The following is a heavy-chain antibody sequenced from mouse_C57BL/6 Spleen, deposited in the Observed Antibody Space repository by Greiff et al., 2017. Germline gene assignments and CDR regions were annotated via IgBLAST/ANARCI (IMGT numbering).Heavy chain of an antibody. Sequence: EVQLQQSGPELVKPGASVKMSCKASGYTFTDYNMHWVKQSHGKSLEWIGYINPNNGGTSYNQKFKGKATLTVNKSSSTAYMELRSLTSEDSAVYYCARSPYGSSCYWYFDVWGTGTTVTVSS. J-gene: IGHJ1*03. CDR2: INPNNGGT. CDR3: ARSPYGSSCYWYFDV. D-gene: IGHD1-1*01. CDR1: GYTFTDYN. V-gene: IGHV1-22*01.